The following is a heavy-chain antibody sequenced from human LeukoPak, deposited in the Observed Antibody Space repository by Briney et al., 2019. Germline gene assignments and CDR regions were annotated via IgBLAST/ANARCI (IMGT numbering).Heavy chain of an antibody. D-gene: IGHD1-14*01. CDR2: IYYSGST. Sequence: LRLSCAASGFTFSSYAMSWVRQAPGKGLEWIGHIYYSGSTHYNPSLKSRVTISLDTSKNQFSLKLTSVTAADTAVYYCASRTDGVDYWGQGTLVTVSS. CDR1: GFTFSSYA. J-gene: IGHJ4*02. V-gene: IGHV4-30-4*07. CDR3: ASRTDGVDY.